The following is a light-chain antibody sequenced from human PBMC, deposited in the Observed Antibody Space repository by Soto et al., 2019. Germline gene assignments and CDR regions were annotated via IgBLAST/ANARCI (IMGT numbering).Light chain of an antibody. J-gene: IGKJ1*01. Sequence: DIQMTQSPSTLSASVGDRVTITCRASQSISSWLAWYQQKPEKAPQLLIYEASSSEIGVPPRFSGSGFGTEFTLTISSLQPEDSATYYCQYYKEHSTFGQGTRLEI. CDR1: QSISSW. V-gene: IGKV1-5*03. CDR2: EAS. CDR3: QYYKEHST.